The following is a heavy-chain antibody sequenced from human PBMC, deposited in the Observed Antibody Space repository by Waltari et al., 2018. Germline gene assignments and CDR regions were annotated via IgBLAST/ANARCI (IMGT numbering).Heavy chain of an antibody. Sequence: QVQLQESGPGLVKPSETLSLTCTVPGGSISSHYWSWIRQPPGKGLEWIGYIYYSGSTNYNPSLKSRVTISVDTSKNQFSLKLSSVTAADTAVYYCARENIRLGAFDIWGQGTMVTVSS. J-gene: IGHJ3*02. CDR3: ARENIRLGAFDI. D-gene: IGHD3-9*01. V-gene: IGHV4-59*11. CDR1: GGSISSHY. CDR2: IYYSGST.